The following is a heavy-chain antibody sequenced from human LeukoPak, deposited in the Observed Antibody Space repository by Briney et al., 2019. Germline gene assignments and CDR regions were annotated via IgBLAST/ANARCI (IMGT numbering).Heavy chain of an antibody. CDR2: ISSSRSYI. D-gene: IGHD5-18*01. CDR1: GLTFSSYS. V-gene: IGHV3-21*01. J-gene: IGHJ4*02. CDR3: AGGTTWIQLWSFDY. Sequence: GGSLRLSCAASGLTFSSYSMHWVRQAPGKGLEWVSSISSSRSYILYADSVKGRFPISRDDAKNSLYLQMNSLRAEDTAVYYCAGGTTWIQLWSFDYWGQGTLVTVSS.